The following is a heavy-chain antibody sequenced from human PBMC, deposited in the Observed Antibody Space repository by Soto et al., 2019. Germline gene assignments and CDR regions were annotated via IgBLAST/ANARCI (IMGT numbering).Heavy chain of an antibody. CDR3: ARGREQLLDY. Sequence: PSETLSLTCAVYGGSFSGYYWSWIRQPPGKGLEWIGEINHSGSTNYNPSLKSRVTISVDTSKSQFSLKLSSVTAADTAVYYCARGREQLLDYWGQGTLGTVSS. CDR2: INHSGST. D-gene: IGHD5-18*01. J-gene: IGHJ4*02. CDR1: GGSFSGYY. V-gene: IGHV4-34*01.